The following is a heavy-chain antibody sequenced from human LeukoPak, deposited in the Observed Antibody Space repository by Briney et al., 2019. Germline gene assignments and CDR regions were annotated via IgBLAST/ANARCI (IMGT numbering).Heavy chain of an antibody. CDR3: AKKWGVGTTTLDYFDY. Sequence: GGSLRLSCSASGFTFSSYAMHWVRQAPGKGLEYVSAISSNGGSTYYADSVKGRFTISRDNSKNTLYLQMNSLTDDDTAVYYCAKKWGVGTTTLDYFDYWGQGTLVTVSS. J-gene: IGHJ4*02. V-gene: IGHV3-64*04. CDR2: ISSNGGST. CDR1: GFTFSSYA. D-gene: IGHD1-26*01.